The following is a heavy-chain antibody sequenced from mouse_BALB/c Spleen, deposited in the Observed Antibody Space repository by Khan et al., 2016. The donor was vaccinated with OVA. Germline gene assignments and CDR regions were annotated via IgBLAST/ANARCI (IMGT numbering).Heavy chain of an antibody. Sequence: EVQLVESGGDLVKPGGSLKLSCAASGFTFSTYGMSWVRQTPDKRLEWVATISSDGTYTYYPDSVKGRFTISRDNAKNTLYLQMISLKSADTAMYYCASHLTGSFAYWGQGTLVTVSA. V-gene: IGHV5-6*01. CDR2: ISSDGTYT. CDR3: ASHLTGSFAY. J-gene: IGHJ3*01. CDR1: GFTFSTYG. D-gene: IGHD4-1*01.